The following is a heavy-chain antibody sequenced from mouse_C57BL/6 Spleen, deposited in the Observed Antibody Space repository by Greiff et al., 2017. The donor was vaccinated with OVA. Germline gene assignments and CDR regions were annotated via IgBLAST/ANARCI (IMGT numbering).Heavy chain of an antibody. Sequence: VQLQQSGPELVKPGASVKISCKASGYSFTDYNMNWVKQSNGKSLEWIGVINPNYGTTSYNQKFKGKATLTVDQSSSTAYMQLNSLTSEDSAVYYCAREVDYGRSPYWYFDVWGTGTTVTVSS. CDR1: GYSFTDYN. V-gene: IGHV1-39*01. D-gene: IGHD1-1*01. CDR3: AREVDYGRSPYWYFDV. CDR2: INPNYGTT. J-gene: IGHJ1*03.